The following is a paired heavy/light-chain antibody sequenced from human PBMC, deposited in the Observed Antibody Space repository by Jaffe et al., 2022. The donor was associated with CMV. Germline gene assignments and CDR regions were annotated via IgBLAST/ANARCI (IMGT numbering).Heavy chain of an antibody. CDR3: TTDKRTLGIAAAPELNYYGMDV. CDR1: GFTFSNAW. CDR2: IKSKTDGGTT. Sequence: EVQLVESGGGLVKPGGSLRLSCAASGFTFSNAWMSWVRQAPGKGLEWVGRIKSKTDGGTTDYAAPVKGRFTISRDDSKNTLYLQMNSLKTEDTAVYYCTTDKRTLGIAAAPELNYYGMDVWGQGTTVTVSS. D-gene: IGHD6-13*01. V-gene: IGHV3-15*01. J-gene: IGHJ6*02.
Light chain of an antibody. V-gene: IGLV3-27*01. CDR3: YSAADNNHVV. J-gene: IGLJ2*01. CDR2: KDS. CDR1: VLAKKY. Sequence: SYELTQPSSVSVSPGQTARITCSGDVLAKKYARWFQQKPGQAPVLVIYKDSERPSGIPERFSGSSSGTTVTLTISGAQVEDEADYYCYSAADNNHVVFGGGTKLTVL.